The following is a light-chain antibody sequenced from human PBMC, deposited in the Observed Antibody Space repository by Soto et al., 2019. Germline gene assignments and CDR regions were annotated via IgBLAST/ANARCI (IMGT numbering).Light chain of an antibody. Sequence: IVMTKSLATVSVSKRERATLSCRASQSVSSNLAWYQQKPGQAPRLLLYGASTRATDIPDRFSGSGSGTDFTLTISRVEPEDFAVFYCQHYGSSPLTFCGGAKVDVK. CDR2: GAS. CDR1: QSVSSN. V-gene: IGKV3D-15*01. CDR3: QHYGSSPLT. J-gene: IGKJ4*01.